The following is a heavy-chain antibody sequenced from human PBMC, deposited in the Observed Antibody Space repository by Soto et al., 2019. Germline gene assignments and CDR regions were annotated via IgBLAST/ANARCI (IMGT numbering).Heavy chain of an antibody. Sequence: EVQLVESGGGLVQPGGSPRLSCAASGFTFSSYWMSWVRQAPGKGLEWVANIKQDGSEKYYVDSVKGRFTISRDNAKNSLYLQMNSLRAEDTAVYYCASNIVATITRDDYWGQGTLVTVSS. V-gene: IGHV3-7*05. D-gene: IGHD5-12*01. CDR1: GFTFSSYW. J-gene: IGHJ4*02. CDR2: IKQDGSEK. CDR3: ASNIVATITRDDY.